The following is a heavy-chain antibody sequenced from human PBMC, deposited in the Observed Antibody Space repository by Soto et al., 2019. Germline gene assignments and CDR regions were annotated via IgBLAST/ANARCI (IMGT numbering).Heavy chain of an antibody. J-gene: IGHJ5*02. D-gene: IGHD3-10*01. V-gene: IGHV6-1*01. CDR2: TYYRSKWYN. CDR3: ARDRYCYGSGRENWFDP. CDR1: GDSVSSNSAA. Sequence: SQTLSLTCAISGDSVSSNSAAWNWIRQSPSRGLEWLGRTYYRSKWYNHYAVSVKSRITIKPDTSKYQLSLQLNSVTPEDTAGYYCARDRYCYGSGRENWFDPWGQGTLVTVSS.